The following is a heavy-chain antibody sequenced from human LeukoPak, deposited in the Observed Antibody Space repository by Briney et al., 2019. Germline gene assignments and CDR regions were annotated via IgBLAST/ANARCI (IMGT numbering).Heavy chain of an antibody. J-gene: IGHJ4*02. CDR2: ISAYNGNT. CDR1: GYTFTSYG. D-gene: IGHD5-18*01. CDR3: ARALRGYSYGYSGY. V-gene: IGHV1-18*01. Sequence: ASVKVSCKASGYTFTSYGISWVRQAPGQGLEWMGWISAYNGNTNYAQKLQGRVTMTTDTSTSTAYMELRSLRSDDTAVYYCARALRGYSYGYSGYWGQGTLVTVSS.